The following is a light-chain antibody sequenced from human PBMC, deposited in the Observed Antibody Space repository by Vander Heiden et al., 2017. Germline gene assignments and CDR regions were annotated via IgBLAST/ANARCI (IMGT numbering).Light chain of an antibody. CDR2: GSS. CDR3: QQYNNWPPLT. CDR1: QSVSSK. V-gene: IGKV3-15*01. Sequence: EIVLTQSPATLSLSPGERATLSCRVSQSVSSKLARYQQNPGQAPRLLIYGSSTRATGIPARFSGSGSGTEFTLTISSLQSEDFAAYYCQQYNNWPPLTFGGGTKVEIK. J-gene: IGKJ4*01.